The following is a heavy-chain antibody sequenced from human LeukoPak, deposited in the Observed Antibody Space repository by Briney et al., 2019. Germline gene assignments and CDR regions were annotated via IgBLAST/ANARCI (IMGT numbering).Heavy chain of an antibody. CDR2: INHSGST. CDR1: GGSFSGYY. D-gene: IGHD6-6*01. Sequence: SETLSLTCAVYGGSFSGYYWSWIRQPPGKGLEWIGEINHSGSTNYNPSLKSRVTISVDTSKNQFSLKLSSVTAADTAVYYCARGGPRRGSSSSSYWGQGTLVTVSS. CDR3: ARGGPRRGSSSSSY. J-gene: IGHJ4*02. V-gene: IGHV4-34*01.